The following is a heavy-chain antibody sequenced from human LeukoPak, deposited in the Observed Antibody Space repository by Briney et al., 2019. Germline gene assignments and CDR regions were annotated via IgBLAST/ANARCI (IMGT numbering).Heavy chain of an antibody. CDR2: ISASGDDT. D-gene: IGHD2-8*02. CDR3: AKDVWWSVS. J-gene: IGHJ5*02. V-gene: IGHV3-23*01. Sequence: GGSPRLSCAASGFTFSNHAMTWVRQAPGKGLEWVAAISASGDDTFYADSVKGWFTISRDNSKNILYLQMNSLRAEDTAMYFCAKDVWWSVSWGQGTPVTVSS. CDR1: GFTFSNHA.